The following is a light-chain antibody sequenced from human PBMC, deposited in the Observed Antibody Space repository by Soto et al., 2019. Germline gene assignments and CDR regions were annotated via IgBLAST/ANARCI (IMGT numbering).Light chain of an antibody. CDR2: DAS. CDR3: QQYNKYSWT. CDR1: QSVSSW. J-gene: IGKJ1*01. Sequence: DIQMTQSPSTLSASVGDRVTITCRASQSVSSWLAWYQQTPGKAPKLLIYDASNLESGVPSRFSGSGSGTEFTLTISSLQPDDFATYYCQQYNKYSWTFGQGTKVEVK. V-gene: IGKV1-5*01.